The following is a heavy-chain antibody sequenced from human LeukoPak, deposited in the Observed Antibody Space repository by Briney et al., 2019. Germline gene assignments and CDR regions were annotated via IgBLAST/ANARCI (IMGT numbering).Heavy chain of an antibody. CDR1: GFTFSNYA. CDR2: ISYDESNK. J-gene: IGHJ4*02. Sequence: GGSLRLSCAASGFTFSNYAMHWVRRAPGKGLEWVAVISYDESNKYYADSVKGRFTISRDNSKNTLYVQMNSLRAEDTAVYYCARTVTAVTTAQFDYWGQGTLVTVSS. D-gene: IGHD4-17*01. CDR3: ARTVTAVTTAQFDY. V-gene: IGHV3-30*04.